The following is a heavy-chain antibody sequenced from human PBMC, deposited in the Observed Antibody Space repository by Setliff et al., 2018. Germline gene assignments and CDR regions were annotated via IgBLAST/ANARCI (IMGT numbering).Heavy chain of an antibody. CDR1: GFTFSNAW. J-gene: IGHJ4*02. CDR2: IKSKTDGGTT. CDR3: TGRTYGHQLGDY. Sequence: GSLRLSCAASGFTFSNAWMSWVRQAPGKGLEWVGRIKSKTDGGTTDYAAPVKGRFTISRDDSKDTVYLQMNDLKTEDTGVYYCTGRTYGHQLGDYWGQGTLVTVSS. D-gene: IGHD3-10*01. V-gene: IGHV3-15*01.